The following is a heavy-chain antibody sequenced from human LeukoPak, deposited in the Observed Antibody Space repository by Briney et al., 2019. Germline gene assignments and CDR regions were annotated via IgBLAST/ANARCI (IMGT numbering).Heavy chain of an antibody. CDR3: AYASGSTPFDP. Sequence: PGGSLRLSCAASGFTVSSNYMSWVRQAPGKGLEWVSVIYSGGSTYYADSVKGRFTISRDNSKNTLYLQMNSLRAEDTAVYYCAYASGSTPFDPWGQGTLVTVSS. CDR1: GFTVSSNY. V-gene: IGHV3-66*01. J-gene: IGHJ5*02. D-gene: IGHD3-10*01. CDR2: IYSGGST.